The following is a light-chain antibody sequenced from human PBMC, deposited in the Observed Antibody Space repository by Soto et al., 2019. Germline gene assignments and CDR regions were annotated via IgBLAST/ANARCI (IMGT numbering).Light chain of an antibody. J-gene: IGKJ1*01. Sequence: DIHMTQSPSSLSASIGDRDTITCQTSQDINRFLNWYQHKPGKAPKLLIYDASNLEAGVPSRFSGGGSGTDFTFTISSLQPEDFATYYCQQSYSSPPTFGQGTKVEIK. CDR3: QQSYSSPPT. CDR1: QDINRF. V-gene: IGKV1-33*01. CDR2: DAS.